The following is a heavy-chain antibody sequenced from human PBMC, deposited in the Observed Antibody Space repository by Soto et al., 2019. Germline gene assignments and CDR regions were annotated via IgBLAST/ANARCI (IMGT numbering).Heavy chain of an antibody. CDR1: GGSISSGGYY. CDR3: VRDGRKYYDFWSGYTGSYYMDV. Sequence: SETLSLTCTVSGGSISSGGYYWSWIRQHPGKGLEWIGYIYYSGSTYYNPSLKSRVTISVDTSKNQFSLKLSSVTAADTAVYYCVRDGRKYYDFWSGYTGSYYMDVWGKGTTVTVSS. J-gene: IGHJ6*03. V-gene: IGHV4-31*03. D-gene: IGHD3-3*01. CDR2: IYYSGST.